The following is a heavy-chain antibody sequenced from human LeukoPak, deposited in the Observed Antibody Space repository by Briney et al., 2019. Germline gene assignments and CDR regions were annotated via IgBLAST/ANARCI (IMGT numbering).Heavy chain of an antibody. CDR2: IIPIFGTA. J-gene: IGHJ1*01. CDR3: ARDSSGPLRFFQH. Sequence: SVKVSFKASGGTFSSYAISWVRQAPGQGLEWMGGIIPIFGTANYAQKFQGRVTITADESTSTPYMELSSLRSEDTAVYYCARDSSGPLRFFQHWGQGTLVTVSS. D-gene: IGHD3-22*01. V-gene: IGHV1-69*13. CDR1: GGTFSSYA.